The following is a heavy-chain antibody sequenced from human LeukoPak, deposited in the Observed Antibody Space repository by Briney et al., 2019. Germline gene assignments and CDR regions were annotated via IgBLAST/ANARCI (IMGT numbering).Heavy chain of an antibody. V-gene: IGHV5-51*01. Sequence: GESLKISCKASGYSFMSYWIGWVRQMPGKGLEWMGIIFPGDSDTRYTPSFQGQVAISADKSINTAYLQWSSLKASDTAMYYCAGGYSGYDQIDYWGQGTLVTVSS. CDR1: GYSFMSYW. J-gene: IGHJ4*02. D-gene: IGHD5-12*01. CDR3: AGGYSGYDQIDY. CDR2: IFPGDSDT.